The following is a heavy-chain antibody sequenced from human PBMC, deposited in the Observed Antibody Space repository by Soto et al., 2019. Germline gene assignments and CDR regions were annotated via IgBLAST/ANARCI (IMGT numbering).Heavy chain of an antibody. CDR1: GFTFSSYA. CDR2: ISGSGGST. Sequence: PGGSLRLSCAASGFTFSSYAMSWVRQAPGKGLEWVSAISGSGGSTYYADSVKGRFTISRDNSKNTLYLQMNSLRAEDTAVYYCAKTETPVLRFLEWLLPFDYWGQGTLVTVSS. V-gene: IGHV3-23*01. J-gene: IGHJ4*02. D-gene: IGHD3-3*01. CDR3: AKTETPVLRFLEWLLPFDY.